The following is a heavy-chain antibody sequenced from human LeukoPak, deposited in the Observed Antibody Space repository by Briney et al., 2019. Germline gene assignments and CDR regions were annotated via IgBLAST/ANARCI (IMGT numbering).Heavy chain of an antibody. V-gene: IGHV3-49*04. CDR3: TRGLPNWFDP. D-gene: IGHD4-11*01. CDR1: GFTFGDYA. J-gene: IGHJ5*02. Sequence: PGGSLRLSCTASGFTFGDYAMSWVRQAPGKGLEWVGFIRSKAYGGTTEYAASVKGRFTISRDDSKSIAYLQMNSLKTEDTAVYYCTRGLPNWFDPWGQGTLVTVSS. CDR2: IRSKAYGGTT.